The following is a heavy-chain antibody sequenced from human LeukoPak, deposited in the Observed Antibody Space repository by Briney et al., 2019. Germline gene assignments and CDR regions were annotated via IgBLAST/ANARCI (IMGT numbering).Heavy chain of an antibody. CDR2: INTNTGNP. CDR3: ARATLVGATLLAY. CDR1: GYSFTRYA. D-gene: IGHD1-26*01. Sequence: ASVKVSCKASGYSFTRYAMNWVRQAPGQGLEWMGWINTNTGNPTYAQGLTGRFVFSLDTSVSTAYLQISSLKAEDTAVYYCARATLVGATLLAYRGQGTLVTVSS. J-gene: IGHJ4*02. V-gene: IGHV7-4-1*02.